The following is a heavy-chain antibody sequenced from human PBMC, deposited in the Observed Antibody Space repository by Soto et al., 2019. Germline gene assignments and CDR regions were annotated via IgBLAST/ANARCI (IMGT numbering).Heavy chain of an antibody. CDR2: IIPIFGTA. V-gene: IGHV1-69*13. CDR1: GGTFSCYA. CDR3: ARGGIAAAGTVRWFDP. D-gene: IGHD6-13*01. Sequence: SVKVSCKASGGTFSCYAISWVRQAPGQGLEWMGGIIPIFGTANYAQKFQGRVTITADESTSTAYMELSSLRSEDTAVYYCARGGIAAAGTVRWFDPWGQGTLVTVSS. J-gene: IGHJ5*02.